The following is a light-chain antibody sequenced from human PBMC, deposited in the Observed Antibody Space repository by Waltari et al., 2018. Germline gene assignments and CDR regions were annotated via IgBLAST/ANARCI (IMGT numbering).Light chain of an antibody. V-gene: IGKV3-20*01. CDR2: GAS. J-gene: IGKJ1*01. CDR3: HDFCVSPTWT. Sequence: DILLTQSADTLSLSPGERDTLSCRASQSIASDYLAGYQQQPAHAPRLLLCGASGRATGIPERFSGSGAGEDVSITISRMEPEEFVAYYCHDFCVSPTWTFGQGTKVE. CDR1: QSIASDY.